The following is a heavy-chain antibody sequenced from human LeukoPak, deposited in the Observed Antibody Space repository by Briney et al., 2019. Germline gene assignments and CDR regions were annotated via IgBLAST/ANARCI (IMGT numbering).Heavy chain of an antibody. D-gene: IGHD3-22*01. J-gene: IGHJ4*02. CDR2: ISTSGST. CDR1: GGSISSYY. Sequence: SETLSLTCTVSGGSISSYYWSWIRQPAGKGLEWIGCISTSGSTNYSPSLKSRVSMSVDASKNQFSLRLSSVTAADTAVYYCAREDTGDYYSYYFDYWGQGTLVTVSS. V-gene: IGHV4-4*07. CDR3: AREDTGDYYSYYFDY.